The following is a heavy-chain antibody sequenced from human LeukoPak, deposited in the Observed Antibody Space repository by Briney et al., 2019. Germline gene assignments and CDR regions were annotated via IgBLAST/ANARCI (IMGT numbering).Heavy chain of an antibody. Sequence: GSLRLSCAASGFTFSTYTMTWVRQPPGKGLEWIGEINHSGSTNYNPSLKSRVTISVDTSKNQFSLKLSSVTAADTAVYYCARWEGGSYYDFDYWGQGTLVTVSS. V-gene: IGHV4-34*01. CDR3: ARWEGGSYYDFDY. D-gene: IGHD1-26*01. CDR1: GFTFSTYT. J-gene: IGHJ4*02. CDR2: INHSGST.